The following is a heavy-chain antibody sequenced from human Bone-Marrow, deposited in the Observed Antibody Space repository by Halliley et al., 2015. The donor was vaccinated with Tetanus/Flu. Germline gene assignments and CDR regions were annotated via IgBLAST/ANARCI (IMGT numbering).Heavy chain of an antibody. CDR3: AREKYGSGSTDY. V-gene: IGHV4-59*01. J-gene: IGHJ4*02. D-gene: IGHD3-10*01. CDR2: IDYSGST. Sequence: LEWMGYIDYSGSTSYSPSLKSRVTMSVDTSNNQFSLNVASGTAADTAVYYCAREKYGSGSTDYWGQGTLVTVSS.